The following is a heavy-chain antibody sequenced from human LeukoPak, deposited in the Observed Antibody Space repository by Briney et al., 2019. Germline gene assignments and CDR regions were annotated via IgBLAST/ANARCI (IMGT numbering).Heavy chain of an antibody. Sequence: ASVKVSCKASGYTFTGYYMHWVRQAPGQGLEWMGWINPNSGGTNYAQKFQGRVTMTRDTSISTAYMELSRLRSDDTAVYYCARADIVVVPVSSGDWFDPWGQGTLVTVSS. J-gene: IGHJ5*02. CDR2: INPNSGGT. V-gene: IGHV1-2*02. CDR1: GYTFTGYY. D-gene: IGHD2-2*01. CDR3: ARADIVVVPVSSGDWFDP.